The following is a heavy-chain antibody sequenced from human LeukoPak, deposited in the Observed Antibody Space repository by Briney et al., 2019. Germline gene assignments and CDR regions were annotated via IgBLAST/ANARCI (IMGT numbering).Heavy chain of an antibody. CDR2: ISAYKGDT. V-gene: IGHV1-18*01. CDR3: ARIRRSVAGPHGMDG. Sequence: ASLTVSCMASGYTFTSYGISSVRQAPGQGREWMGWISAYKGDTNYAQKLQGRVTMTTDTSTSTAYMELRSLISDDTAVYYCARIRRSVAGPHGMDGGGQGTTVTVS. D-gene: IGHD6-19*01. CDR1: GYTFTSYG. J-gene: IGHJ6*02.